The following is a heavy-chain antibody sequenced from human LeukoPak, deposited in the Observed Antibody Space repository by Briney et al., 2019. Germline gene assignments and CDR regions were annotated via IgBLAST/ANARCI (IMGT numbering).Heavy chain of an antibody. D-gene: IGHD3-10*01. Sequence: SETLSLTCTVSGGSISSSSYYWGWIRQPPGKGLEWIGSIYYSGSTYYNPSLKSRVTISVDTSKNQFSLKLSSVTAADTAVYYCARALTMVRGAPNLYNWFDPWGQGTLVIVSS. V-gene: IGHV4-39*07. CDR1: GGSISSSSYY. J-gene: IGHJ5*02. CDR3: ARALTMVRGAPNLYNWFDP. CDR2: IYYSGST.